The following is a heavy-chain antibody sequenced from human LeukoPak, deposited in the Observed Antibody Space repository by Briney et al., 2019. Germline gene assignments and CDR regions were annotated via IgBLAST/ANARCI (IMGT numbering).Heavy chain of an antibody. CDR2: IYYSGST. D-gene: IGHD6-13*01. V-gene: IGHV4-59*12. J-gene: IGHJ5*02. Sequence: SETLSLTCTVSGSSISNYYWSWIRQPPGKGLEWIGYIYYSGSTNYNPSLTSRVTISIDTSKNQFSLKLSSVTAADTAVYYCARAVTSSSSWYKWVNWFDPWGQGTLVTVSS. CDR1: GSSISNYY. CDR3: ARAVTSSSSWYKWVNWFDP.